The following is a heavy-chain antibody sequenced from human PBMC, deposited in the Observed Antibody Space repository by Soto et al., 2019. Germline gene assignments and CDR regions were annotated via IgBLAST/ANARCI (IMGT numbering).Heavy chain of an antibody. CDR2: IVVGSGNT. CDR1: GFTFTSSA. V-gene: IGHV1-58*01. J-gene: IGHJ4*02. CDR3: AADPTGVYDYVWGSYRFVPDFDY. D-gene: IGHD3-16*02. Sequence: QMQLVQSGPEVKKPGTSVKVSCKASGFTFTSSAVQWVRQARGQRLEWIGWIVVGSGNTNYAQKFQERVTITRDMYKSTAYVELSSLRSEDTAVYYCAADPTGVYDYVWGSYRFVPDFDYWGQGTLVTVSS.